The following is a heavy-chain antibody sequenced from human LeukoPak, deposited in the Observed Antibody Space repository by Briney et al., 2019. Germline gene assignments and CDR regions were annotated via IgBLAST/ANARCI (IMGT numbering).Heavy chain of an antibody. V-gene: IGHV3-7*01. CDR2: INHDGSDK. J-gene: IGHJ4*02. Sequence: GGSLRLSCAASGFSWMSWVRQAPGKGLEWVANINHDGSDKHYADSVEGRFTISRDNAKNSLYLQMNSLRAEDTAVYYCASHDSWRFEYWGQGTQVTVSS. CDR3: ASHDSWRFEY. CDR1: GFSW. D-gene: IGHD2-15*01.